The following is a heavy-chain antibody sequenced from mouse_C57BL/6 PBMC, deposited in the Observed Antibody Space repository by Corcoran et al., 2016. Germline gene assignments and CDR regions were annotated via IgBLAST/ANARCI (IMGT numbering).Heavy chain of an antibody. V-gene: IGHV1-84*01. CDR1: GYTFTDYY. Sequence: QIQLQQSVPELVKPGASVKISCKASGYTFTDYYINWVKQRPGQGLEWIGWIYPGSGNTKYNEKFKGKATLTVDTSSSTAYMQLSSLTSEDSAVDFCARSGYYGSSYEGLDAMDYWGQGTSVTVSS. D-gene: IGHD1-1*01. CDR3: ARSGYYGSSYEGLDAMDY. CDR2: IYPGSGNT. J-gene: IGHJ4*01.